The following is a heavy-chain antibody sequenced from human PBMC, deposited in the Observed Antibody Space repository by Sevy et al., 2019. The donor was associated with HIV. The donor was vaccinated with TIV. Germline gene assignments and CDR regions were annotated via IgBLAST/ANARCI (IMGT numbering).Heavy chain of an antibody. CDR3: AKDLGYCSSTSCYRYAFDI. D-gene: IGHD2-2*01. CDR1: GFTFSSYA. V-gene: IGHV3-23*01. Sequence: GGSLRLSCAAPGFTFSSYAMSWVRQAPGKGLEWVSAISGSRGSTYYADSVKGRFTISRDNSKNTLYLQMNSLRAEDTAVYYCAKDLGYCSSTSCYRYAFDIWGQGTMVTVSS. J-gene: IGHJ3*02. CDR2: ISGSRGST.